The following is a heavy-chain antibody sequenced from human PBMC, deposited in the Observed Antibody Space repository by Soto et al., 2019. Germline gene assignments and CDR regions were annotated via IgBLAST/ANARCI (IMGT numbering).Heavy chain of an antibody. CDR3: ARYSGGWPDP. D-gene: IGHD1-26*01. CDR1: GYTFTSYF. CDR2: IIPIFGTA. Sequence: GASVKVSCKASGYTFTSYFIHWVRQAPGQGLEWMGGIIPIFGTANYAQKFQGRVTITADESTSTAYMELSSLRSEDTAVYYCARYSGGWPDPWGQGTLVTVSS. V-gene: IGHV1-69*13. J-gene: IGHJ5*02.